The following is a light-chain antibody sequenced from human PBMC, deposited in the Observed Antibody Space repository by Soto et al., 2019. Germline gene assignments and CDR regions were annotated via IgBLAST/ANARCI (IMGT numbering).Light chain of an antibody. CDR1: QDISNY. Sequence: DIQMTQSPSSLSASVGDRVTITCQASQDISNYLNWYQQKPGKAPKLLIDDASNLETGVPSRFSGSESGTDFTFTISSLQPEDIATYYYQAYDNLPFTFGPGTKVDIK. V-gene: IGKV1-33*01. CDR3: QAYDNLPFT. CDR2: DAS. J-gene: IGKJ3*01.